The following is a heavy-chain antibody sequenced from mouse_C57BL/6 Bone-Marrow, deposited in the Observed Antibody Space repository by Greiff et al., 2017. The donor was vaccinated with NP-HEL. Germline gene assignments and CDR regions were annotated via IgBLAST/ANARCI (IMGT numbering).Heavy chain of an antibody. D-gene: IGHD1-1*01. Sequence: QVQLQQSGAELARPGASVKLSCKASGYTFTSYGISWVKQRTGQGLEWIGEIYPRSGNTYYNEKFKGKATLTADKSSSTAYMELRSLTSEDSAVYFCARSRDYYGPFDYWGQGTTLTVSS. CDR2: IYPRSGNT. J-gene: IGHJ2*01. CDR3: ARSRDYYGPFDY. V-gene: IGHV1-81*01. CDR1: GYTFTSYG.